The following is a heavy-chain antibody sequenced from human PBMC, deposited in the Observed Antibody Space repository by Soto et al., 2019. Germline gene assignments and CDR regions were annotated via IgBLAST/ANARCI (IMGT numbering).Heavy chain of an antibody. V-gene: IGHV4-31*03. J-gene: IGHJ5*02. D-gene: IGHD2-2*01. Sequence: PSETLSLTCTVSGGSISSGGYYWSWIRQHPGKGLEWIGYIYYSGSTYYNPSLKSRVTISVDTSKNQFSLKLRSVTAADTAVYYCARDRYCSSTSCYRGGLGWFDPWGQGTLVTVSS. CDR3: ARDRYCSSTSCYRGGLGWFDP. CDR2: IYYSGST. CDR1: GGSISSGGYY.